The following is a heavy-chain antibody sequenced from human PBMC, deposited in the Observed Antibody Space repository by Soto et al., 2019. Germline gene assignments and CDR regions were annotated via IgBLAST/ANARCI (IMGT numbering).Heavy chain of an antibody. CDR3: ARVRVAVGGKYYYYGMDV. V-gene: IGHV4-39*07. CDR2: IYYSGST. D-gene: IGHD6-19*01. Sequence: PSETLSLTCTVSGGSISSSGSYWAWIRQPPGKGLEWIGNIYYSGSTNYNPSLKSRVTISVDTSKNQFSLKPSSVTAADTAVYYCARVRVAVGGKYYYYGMDVWGQGTTVTVSS. CDR1: GGSISSSGSY. J-gene: IGHJ6*02.